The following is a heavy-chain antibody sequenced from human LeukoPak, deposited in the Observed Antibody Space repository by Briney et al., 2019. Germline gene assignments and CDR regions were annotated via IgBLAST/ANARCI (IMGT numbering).Heavy chain of an antibody. CDR3: ARHDSSGWYIFYY. V-gene: IGHV4-61*05. J-gene: IGHJ4*02. D-gene: IGHD6-19*01. Sequence: SSETLSLTCTVSGGSISSSSYYWSWIRQPPGKGLEWIGYINPSGSTKYNPSLKSGVTISIDTSKNQFSPKVSSVTAADTAVYYCARHDSSGWYIFYYWGQGTLVTVPS. CDR1: GGSISSSSYY. CDR2: INPSGST.